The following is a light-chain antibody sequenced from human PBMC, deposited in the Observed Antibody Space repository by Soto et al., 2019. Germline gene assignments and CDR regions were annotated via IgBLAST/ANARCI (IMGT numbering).Light chain of an antibody. CDR2: EAS. J-gene: IGKJ1*01. Sequence: GDRVTITCRDSQGIRGSLAWYQQKPGKAPKLLIYEASNLKSGVPSRFSGSGSGTEYTLTISSLQPDDSASYYCQQYNGYWTFGQGTRVEIK. V-gene: IGKV1-5*03. CDR1: QGIRGS. CDR3: QQYNGYWT.